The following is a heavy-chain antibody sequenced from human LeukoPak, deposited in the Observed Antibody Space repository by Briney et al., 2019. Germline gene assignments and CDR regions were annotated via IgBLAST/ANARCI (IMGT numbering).Heavy chain of an antibody. CDR1: GYTFNSYD. J-gene: IGHJ5*02. D-gene: IGHD3-10*01. CDR3: ARGGAGTYYKRDGWFDP. Sequence: ASVKVSCKASGYTFNSYDINWVRQATGQGLEWMGWMNPNTGNTGYGERFQGRVTMTRDNSISTAYMELNSLTSEDTAVYYCARGGAGTYYKRDGWFDPWGQGTMVTVSS. V-gene: IGHV1-8*01. CDR2: MNPNTGNT.